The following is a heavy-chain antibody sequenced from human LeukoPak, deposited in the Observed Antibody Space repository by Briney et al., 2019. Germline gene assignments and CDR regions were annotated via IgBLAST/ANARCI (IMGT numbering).Heavy chain of an antibody. CDR3: ARKAVAGTGKFDY. D-gene: IGHD6-19*01. J-gene: IGHJ4*02. V-gene: IGHV1-18*04. Sequence: ALVKLSCKASGYTFTDYFAIWVRQAPGQGLEWMGWISAYNGNTNYAQKLQGRVTMTTDTYTSTAYMELRSLRSDDTALYYCARKAVAGTGKFDYWGQGTLVTVSS. CDR2: ISAYNGNT. CDR1: GYTFTDYF.